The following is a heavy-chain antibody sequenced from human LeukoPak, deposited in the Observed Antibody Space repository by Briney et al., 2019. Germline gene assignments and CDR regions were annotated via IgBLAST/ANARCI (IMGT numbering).Heavy chain of an antibody. V-gene: IGHV3-7*01. CDR3: AKDQSSSWDYYYYYGMDV. CDR2: IKQDGSEK. Sequence: GGSLRLSCAASGFTFSSYWMSWVRQAPGKGLEWVANIKQDGSEKYYVDSVKGRFTISRDNAKNSLYLQMNSLRAEDTAVYYCAKDQSSSWDYYYYYGMDVWGQGTTVTVS. J-gene: IGHJ6*02. CDR1: GFTFSSYW. D-gene: IGHD6-13*01.